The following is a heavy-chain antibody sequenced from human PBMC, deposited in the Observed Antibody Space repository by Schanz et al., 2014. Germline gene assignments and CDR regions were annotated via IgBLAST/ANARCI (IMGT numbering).Heavy chain of an antibody. CDR3: AKGMGYCSGGTCYDYYYYGLDV. J-gene: IGHJ6*02. CDR2: LSGSGGST. Sequence: EVQLLESGGGLVQPGGSLRLSCAASGFTFSSYAMSWVRQAPGKGLEWVSALSGSGGSTYYADSVKGRFTISRDNSENTLYLQMNSLSADDTAVVYCAKGMGYCSGGTCYDYYYYGLDVWGQGTTVTVSS. V-gene: IGHV3-23*01. D-gene: IGHD2-15*01. CDR1: GFTFSSYA.